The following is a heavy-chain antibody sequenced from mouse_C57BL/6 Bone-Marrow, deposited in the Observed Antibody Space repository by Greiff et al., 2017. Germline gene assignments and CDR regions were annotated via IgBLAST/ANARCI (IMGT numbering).Heavy chain of an antibody. CDR2: IYPGSGST. D-gene: IGHD1-1*01. J-gene: IGHJ3*01. V-gene: IGHV1-55*01. CDR3: ARGGIYYYGPEAY. Sequence: VQLQQPGAELVKPGASVKMSCKASGYTFTSYWITWVKQRPGQGLEWIGDIYPGSGSTNYNEKFKSKATLTVDTSSSTAYMQLSSLTSADSAVYYCARGGIYYYGPEAYWGQGTLVTVSA. CDR1: GYTFTSYW.